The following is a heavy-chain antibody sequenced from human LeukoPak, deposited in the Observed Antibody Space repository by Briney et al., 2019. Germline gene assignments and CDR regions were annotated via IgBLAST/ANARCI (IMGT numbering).Heavy chain of an antibody. D-gene: IGHD2-2*01. CDR1: GGSISSYS. CDR3: ARVRRYCSSTSCYIFDY. V-gene: IGHV4-4*07. Sequence: SETLSLTCTVSGGSISSYSWSWIRQPAGKGLEWIGRIYTSGSTNYNPSLKSRVTMSVDTSKNQFSLKLSSVTAADTAMYYCARVRRYCSSTSCYIFDYWGQGTLVTVSS. CDR2: IYTSGST. J-gene: IGHJ4*02.